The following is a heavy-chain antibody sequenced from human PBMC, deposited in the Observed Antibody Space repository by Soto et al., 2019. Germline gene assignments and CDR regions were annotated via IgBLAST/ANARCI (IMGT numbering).Heavy chain of an antibody. CDR3: AREPLAYCSSTSCRRGPFDY. V-gene: IGHV4-30-2*01. J-gene: IGHJ4*02. CDR1: GGSISSGGYS. D-gene: IGHD2-2*01. Sequence: TLSLTCAVSGGSISSGGYSWSWIRQPPGKGLEWIGYIYHSGSTYYNPSLKSRVTISVDRSKNQFSLKLSSVTAADTAVYYCAREPLAYCSSTSCRRGPFDYWGQGTLVTVSS. CDR2: IYHSGST.